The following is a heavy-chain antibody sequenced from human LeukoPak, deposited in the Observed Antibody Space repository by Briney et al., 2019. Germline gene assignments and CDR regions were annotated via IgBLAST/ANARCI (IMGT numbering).Heavy chain of an antibody. V-gene: IGHV4-34*01. D-gene: IGHD3-10*01. CDR3: ASVRRGFGESSKYYSYYYMDV. J-gene: IGHJ6*03. CDR2: INHSGST. CDR1: GGSFSGYY. Sequence: SETLSLTCAVYGGSFSGYYWSWIRQPPGKGLEWIGEINHSGSTNYNPSLKSRVTISVDTSKNQFSLKLSSVTAADTAVYYCASVRRGFGESSKYYSYYYMDVWGNGTTVTISS.